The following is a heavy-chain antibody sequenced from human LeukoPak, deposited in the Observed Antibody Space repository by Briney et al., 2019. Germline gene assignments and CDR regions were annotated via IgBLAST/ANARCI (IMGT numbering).Heavy chain of an antibody. CDR3: AKALSPLGFIAAAGSNWFDP. CDR2: ICSDGSNK. CDR1: GFSFSNYG. J-gene: IGHJ5*02. Sequence: GGSLRLSCAASGFSFSNYGMHWVRQAPGKGLEWVAYICSDGSNKYYADSVKGRFTISRDNSKNTLSLQMNSLRAEDTAVYYCAKALSPLGFIAAAGSNWFDPWAREPWSPSPQ. D-gene: IGHD6-13*01. V-gene: IGHV3-30*02.